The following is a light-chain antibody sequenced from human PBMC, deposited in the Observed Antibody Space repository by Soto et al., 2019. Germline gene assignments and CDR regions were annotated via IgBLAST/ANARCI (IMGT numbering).Light chain of an antibody. V-gene: IGLV2-8*01. CDR2: EVT. Sequence: QSALTQPPSASGSPGRSVTISCTGTSSDVGGYDYVSWFQQHPGKAPKLIIYEVTKRPSGVPDRFSASKSGNTASLTVSGLQAEDEADYHCVVWDDSLRGWVFGGGTKLTVL. CDR1: SSDVGGYDY. J-gene: IGLJ3*02. CDR3: VVWDDSLRGWV.